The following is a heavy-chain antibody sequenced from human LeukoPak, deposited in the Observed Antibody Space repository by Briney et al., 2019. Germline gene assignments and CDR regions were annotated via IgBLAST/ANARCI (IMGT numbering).Heavy chain of an antibody. CDR1: GDSISSGDYY. Sequence: PSQTLSLTCTVSGDSISSGDYYWSWIRQPPGKGLEWIGYIYYSGSTNYNPSLKSRVTISADTSKNQFSLKLNSVTAADTAVYYCARHLAGHFGGFYFDDWGQGTLVTVSS. D-gene: IGHD2-21*01. V-gene: IGHV4-61*08. CDR2: IYYSGST. J-gene: IGHJ4*02. CDR3: ARHLAGHFGGFYFDD.